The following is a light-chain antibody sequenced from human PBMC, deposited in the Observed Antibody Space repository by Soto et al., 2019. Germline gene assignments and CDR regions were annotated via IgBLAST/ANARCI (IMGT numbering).Light chain of an antibody. V-gene: IGKV1-39*01. Sequence: DIHMTQSPSSLSASVGYRFTITCRASQGISTYLNWYHQKPGKAPKLLIYAASSLQSGVPSRLSGSGYETDLTITISSMKNEDFETYSCQQSYSTTWTFGQGTRLEI. CDR1: QGISTY. CDR2: AAS. CDR3: QQSYSTTWT. J-gene: IGKJ5*01.